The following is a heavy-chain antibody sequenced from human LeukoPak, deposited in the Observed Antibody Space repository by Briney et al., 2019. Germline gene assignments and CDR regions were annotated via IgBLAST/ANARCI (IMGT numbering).Heavy chain of an antibody. CDR1: VYIFTGYY. J-gene: IGHJ4*02. Sequence: GASVKVSCKTSVYIFTGYYIHWVRQAPGQGLEWMGWINPNSGDTNYAQKFQGRVTLTRDTSISTAYMELSRLRSDDTAVYYCARVLRWTPDYDYWGQGALVTVAS. D-gene: IGHD3/OR15-3a*01. V-gene: IGHV1-2*02. CDR3: ARVLRWTPDYDY. CDR2: INPNSGDT.